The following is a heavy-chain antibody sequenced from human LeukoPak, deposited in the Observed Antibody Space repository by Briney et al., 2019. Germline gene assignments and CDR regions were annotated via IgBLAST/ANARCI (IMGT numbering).Heavy chain of an antibody. V-gene: IGHV3-73*01. CDR2: IRSKANSYAT. J-gene: IGHJ4*02. CDR1: GFTFSGSA. Sequence: PGGSLRLSCAASGFTFSGSAMHWVRQASGKGLEWVGRIRSKANSYATAYAASVKGRFTISRDDSKNTAYQQMNSLKTEDTAVYYCTITYYYDSSGQHCWGNGVDYWGQGTLVTVSS. CDR3: TITYYYDSSGQHCWGNGVDY. D-gene: IGHD3-22*01.